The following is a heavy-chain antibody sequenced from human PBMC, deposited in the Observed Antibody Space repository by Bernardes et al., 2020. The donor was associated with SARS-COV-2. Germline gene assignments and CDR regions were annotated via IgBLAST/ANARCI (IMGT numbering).Heavy chain of an antibody. CDR3: ATEEVHTVTTDTYYYYGMDV. CDR1: GFTFSSYG. Sequence: GGSLRLSCAASGFTFSSYGMHWVRQAPGKGLEWVSVISYDGSNKYYADSVKGRFTISRDNSKNTLYLQMNSLRAEDTAVYYCATEEVHTVTTDTYYYYGMDVWGKGTKVTV. D-gene: IGHD4-4*01. CDR2: ISYDGSNK. J-gene: IGHJ6*04. V-gene: IGHV3-30*03.